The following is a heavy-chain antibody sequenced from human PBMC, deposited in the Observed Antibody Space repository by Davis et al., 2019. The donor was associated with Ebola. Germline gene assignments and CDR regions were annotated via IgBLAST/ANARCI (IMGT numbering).Heavy chain of an antibody. D-gene: IGHD3-10*01. Sequence: MPGGSLRLSCTVSGGSISSYYWSWIRQPPGKGLEWIGEINHSGSTYYNPSLESRVTVSVDSSKNQFSLKLRFVTASDTAVYFCVRDGNPALVREPFDYWGQGTVVTVSS. CDR2: INHSGST. V-gene: IGHV4-34*01. CDR3: VRDGNPALVREPFDY. J-gene: IGHJ4*02. CDR1: GGSISSYY.